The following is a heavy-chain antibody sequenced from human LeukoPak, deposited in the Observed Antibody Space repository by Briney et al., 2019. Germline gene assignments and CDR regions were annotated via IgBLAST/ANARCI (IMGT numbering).Heavy chain of an antibody. Sequence: PSETLSLACTVSGGPISSSSYYWGWMRQPPGMGLEWIGSIYYSGSTYYNPSLKSRVTISVDTSKNQFSLKLSSVTAADTAVYYCATRYCSGGSCYAVDYWGQGTLVTVSS. V-gene: IGHV4-39*01. CDR1: GGPISSSSYY. CDR2: IYYSGST. D-gene: IGHD2-15*01. CDR3: ATRYCSGGSCYAVDY. J-gene: IGHJ4*02.